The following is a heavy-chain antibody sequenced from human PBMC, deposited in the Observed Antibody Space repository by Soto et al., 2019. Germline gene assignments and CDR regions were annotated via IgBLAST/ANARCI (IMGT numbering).Heavy chain of an antibody. CDR1: VGSFSGYY. V-gene: IGHV4-34*01. Sequence: ETLSLTCAVYVGSFSGYYWSWIRQPPGKGLEWIGEINHSGSTNYNPSLKSRVTISVDTSKNQFSLKLSSVTAADTAVYYCARGGGCSSTSCHPRVRGVIEDWGQGTLVTVSS. CDR2: INHSGST. D-gene: IGHD2-2*01. CDR3: ARGGGCSSTSCHPRVRGVIED. J-gene: IGHJ4*02.